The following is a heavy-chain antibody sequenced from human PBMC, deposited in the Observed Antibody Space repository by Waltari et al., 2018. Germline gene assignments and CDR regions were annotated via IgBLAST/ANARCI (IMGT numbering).Heavy chain of an antibody. CDR2: KNPNIGGT. CDR1: GYVFTDYY. D-gene: IGHD1-26*01. V-gene: IGHV1-2*02. CDR3: ATYLRSSGSYSLIY. J-gene: IGHJ4*02. Sequence: QAQLVQSGAEVKQPGASVKVSCKASGYVFTDYYMHWVRQAPGQGLEWLGLKNPNIGGTNSQGRVTLTRDTSINTAYMALSSLRSDDTAVYYCATYLRSSGSYSLIYWGQGTLVAVSS.